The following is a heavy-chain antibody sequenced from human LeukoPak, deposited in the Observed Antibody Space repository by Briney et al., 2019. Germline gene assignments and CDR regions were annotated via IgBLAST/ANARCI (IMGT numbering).Heavy chain of an antibody. CDR1: GYTFTSYD. V-gene: IGHV1-8*01. CDR2: MNPNSGNT. CDR3: AKGPFRIAAAGTEGAFDI. J-gene: IGHJ3*02. Sequence: ASVKVSCKASGYTFTSYDINWVRQATGQGLEWMGWMNPNSGNTGYAQKFQGRVTMTRNTSISTAYMELSSLRAEDTAVCYCAKGPFRIAAAGTEGAFDIWGQGTMVTVSS. D-gene: IGHD6-13*01.